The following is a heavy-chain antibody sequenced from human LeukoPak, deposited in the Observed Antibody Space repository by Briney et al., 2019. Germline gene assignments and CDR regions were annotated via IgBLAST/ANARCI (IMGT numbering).Heavy chain of an antibody. J-gene: IGHJ4*02. D-gene: IGHD3-10*01. V-gene: IGHV3-74*01. CDR2: INSDGSST. Sequence: GGSLRLSCAASGFTFSSYWMHWVRQAPGKGLVWVSCINSDGSSTSYADSVKGRFTISRDNAKNTLYLQMNSLRVENTAVYYCARALGSGWVYFLGGQGTLVTVSS. CDR1: GFTFSSYW. CDR3: ARALGSGWVYFL.